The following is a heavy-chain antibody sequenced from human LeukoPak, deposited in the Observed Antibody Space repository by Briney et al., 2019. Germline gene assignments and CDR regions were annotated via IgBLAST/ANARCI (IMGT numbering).Heavy chain of an antibody. V-gene: IGHV3-30*04. CDR3: ARVVWGIAAGASDY. CDR2: ISYDGSNK. CDR1: GFTFSSYA. D-gene: IGHD6-25*01. J-gene: IGHJ4*02. Sequence: RRSLRLSCAASGFTFSSYAMHWVRQAPGKGLEWVAVISYDGSNKYYADSVKGPFTISRDNSKNTLYLQMNSLRAEDTAVYYCARVVWGIAAGASDYWGQGTLVTVSS.